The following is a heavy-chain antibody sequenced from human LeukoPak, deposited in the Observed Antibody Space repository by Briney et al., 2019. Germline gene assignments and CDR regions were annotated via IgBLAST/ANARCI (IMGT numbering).Heavy chain of an antibody. J-gene: IGHJ4*02. Sequence: GGSLRLSCAASGFTFDDYGMSWVRQAPGKGLEWVSGINWNGGSTGYADSVKGRFTISRDNSKNTVYLQMNSLRAADTAVYYCANHLGSGWSFKYWGQGTLVTVSS. CDR3: ANHLGSGWSFKY. V-gene: IGHV3-20*04. CDR2: INWNGGST. CDR1: GFTFDDYG. D-gene: IGHD6-19*01.